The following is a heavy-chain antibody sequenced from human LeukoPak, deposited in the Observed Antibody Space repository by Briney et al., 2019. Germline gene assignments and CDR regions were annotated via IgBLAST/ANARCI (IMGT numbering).Heavy chain of an antibody. Sequence: GESLRISCKGSGYSFSSYYITWVRQMPGKGLEWMGKIDPSDSYTNYSPSFQGHVTLSVDKSSSTAYLQWSSLKASDTAMYYCARHSSRYYPPASWGRGTLVTVSS. D-gene: IGHD3-22*01. J-gene: IGHJ4*02. V-gene: IGHV5-10-1*01. CDR3: ARHSSRYYPPAS. CDR1: GYSFSSYY. CDR2: IDPSDSYT.